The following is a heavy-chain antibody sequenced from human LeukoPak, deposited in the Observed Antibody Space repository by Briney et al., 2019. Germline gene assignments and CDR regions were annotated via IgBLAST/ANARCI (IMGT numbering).Heavy chain of an antibody. V-gene: IGHV1-18*01. CDR3: ARTGDLTILNRFDP. D-gene: IGHD2-21*01. CDR1: GYTFTSYG. CDR2: IIAYSGNT. Sequence: EASVKVSCKASGYTFTSYGVSWVRQAPGQGLEWMGWIIAYSGNTNYAQKFQGRVTMTTDTSTSTAYMELRSLRSDDTAVYYCARTGDLTILNRFDPWGQGTLVTVSS. J-gene: IGHJ5*02.